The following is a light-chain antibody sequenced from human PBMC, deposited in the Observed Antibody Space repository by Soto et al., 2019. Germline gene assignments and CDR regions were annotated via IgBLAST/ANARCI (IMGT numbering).Light chain of an antibody. V-gene: IGLV2-14*01. CDR1: SSDVGGYNY. J-gene: IGLJ1*01. Sequence: QSALTQPASVSGSPGQSITISCTGTSSDVGGYNYVSWYQQHPGKAPKLMIYDVSNRPSGVSNRFSGSKSGNTASLTISGLQAEDEADYYCSSYTSXSTLLNVFGTGTKVTVL. CDR3: SSYTSXSTLLNV. CDR2: DVS.